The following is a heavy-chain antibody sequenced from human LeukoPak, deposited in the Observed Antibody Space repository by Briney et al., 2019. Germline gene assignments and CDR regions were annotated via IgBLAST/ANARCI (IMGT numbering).Heavy chain of an antibody. CDR3: ASHGSGSSSIYLDW. CDR1: GFTFSSFE. CDR2: ITSSGSTM. D-gene: IGHD3-10*01. V-gene: IGHV3-48*03. J-gene: IGHJ4*02. Sequence: GGSLRLSCAASGFTFSSFEMNWVRQATGKGPEWISYITSSGSTMRYADSVKGRFTISRDNAKSSLYLQMSSLTAEDTAVYYCASHGSGSSSIYLDWWGQGTLVTVSS.